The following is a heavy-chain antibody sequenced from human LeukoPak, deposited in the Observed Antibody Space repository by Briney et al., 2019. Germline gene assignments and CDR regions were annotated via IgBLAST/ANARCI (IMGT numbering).Heavy chain of an antibody. Sequence: PSETLFLTCTVSGGSISSSSYYWGWIRQPPGKGLEWIGSIYYSGSTYYNPSLKSRVTMSVDTSQTQFSLKLSSVTAADTAVYFCARGRSIGARRGAFDIWGQGTMVSVSS. J-gene: IGHJ3*02. V-gene: IGHV4-39*07. CDR2: IYYSGST. CDR1: GGSISSSSYY. D-gene: IGHD6-6*01. CDR3: ARGRSIGARRGAFDI.